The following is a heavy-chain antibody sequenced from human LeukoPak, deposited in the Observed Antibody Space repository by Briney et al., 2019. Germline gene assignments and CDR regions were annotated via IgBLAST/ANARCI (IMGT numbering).Heavy chain of an antibody. CDR2: IYYSSST. D-gene: IGHD2-15*01. CDR1: GGSISSYY. V-gene: IGHV4-59*08. Sequence: SETLSLTCTVSGGSISSYYWSWVGQPPGKGLEGIGYIYYSSSTNYNPSLNRRLTIPLHPSKNQFPLKLSSVPAADPAVYYCARSGGPPDYGIDVWGQGTTVTVSS. J-gene: IGHJ6*02. CDR3: ARSGGPPDYGIDV.